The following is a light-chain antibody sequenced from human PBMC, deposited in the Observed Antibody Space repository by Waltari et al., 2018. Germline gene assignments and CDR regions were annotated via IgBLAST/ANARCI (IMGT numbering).Light chain of an antibody. CDR1: QSLLHTNAYNY. CDR3: MQSLQTPYT. CDR2: LGS. V-gene: IGKV2-28*01. Sequence: DIVMTQSPLSLPVTPGEPASISCRSSQSLLHTNAYNYLDWYLQKPGQSPQRLSYLGSTRASGVPDRFSGSGSGTDVTLKISRVEAEDVGIYYCMQSLQTPYTFGQGTKLEIK. J-gene: IGKJ2*01.